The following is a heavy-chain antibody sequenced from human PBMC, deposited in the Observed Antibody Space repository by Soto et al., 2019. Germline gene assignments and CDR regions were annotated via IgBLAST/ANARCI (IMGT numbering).Heavy chain of an antibody. Sequence: ASVKVSCKASGDTFNSYVISRVRQAPGQGLEWVGGINPIFTTAKYAQKFRGRVTITADESTSTIYMELSSLKSEDTAVYYCAAGPLSYFSDDSGYYDYFHYWGQGALITVSS. CDR3: AAGPLSYFSDDSGYYDYFHY. J-gene: IGHJ4*02. CDR1: GDTFNSYV. D-gene: IGHD3-22*01. V-gene: IGHV1-69*13. CDR2: INPIFTTA.